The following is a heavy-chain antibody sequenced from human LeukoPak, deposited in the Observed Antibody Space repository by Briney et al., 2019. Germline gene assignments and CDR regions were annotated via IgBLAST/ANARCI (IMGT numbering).Heavy chain of an antibody. V-gene: IGHV1-46*01. D-gene: IGHD3-22*01. CDR1: GYTFSRYY. Sequence: ASVKVSCKASGYTFSRYYIHWVRQAPGQGLEWMGRMNPTGGSTTYIGKFQGRVTLTWETSRSTVYMELSTLTCGDTAVFCFGRGYYYASGGLSRSTFEYWGEGTQVTVSS. J-gene: IGHJ4*02. CDR2: MNPTGGST. CDR3: GRGYYYASGGLSRSTFEY.